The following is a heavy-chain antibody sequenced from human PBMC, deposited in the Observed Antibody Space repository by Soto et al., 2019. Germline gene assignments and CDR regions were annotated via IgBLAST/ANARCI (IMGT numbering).Heavy chain of an antibody. D-gene: IGHD6-13*01. CDR2: MANDGSNE. CDR3: AKSIVGSSWYAPDY. Sequence: QVQLVESGGGVVQPGRSLRLSCAASGFSFSSYGMHWVRQAPGEGLEWVAVMANDGSNEYYADSVKGRFTISRDNSKNTLYLQVDRLRPEDTAVYYCAKSIVGSSWYAPDYWGQGTLVTVSS. J-gene: IGHJ4*02. CDR1: GFSFSSYG. V-gene: IGHV3-30*18.